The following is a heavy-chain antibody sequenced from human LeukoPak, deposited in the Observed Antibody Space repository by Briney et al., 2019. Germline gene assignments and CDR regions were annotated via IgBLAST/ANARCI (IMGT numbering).Heavy chain of an antibody. CDR3: ARGRYVTTRGGAAAGFLDY. D-gene: IGHD6-13*01. J-gene: IGHJ4*02. V-gene: IGHV4-34*01. CDR1: GGSFSGHY. CDR2: INHGGST. Sequence: SETLSLTCAVSGGSFSGHYWNWLRRPPGKGLEWIGEINHGGSTNYNPSLKSRVTISVDTSQNQFSLRLSSVTAADTAVYYCARGRYVTTRGGAAAGFLDYWGQGTLVTVST.